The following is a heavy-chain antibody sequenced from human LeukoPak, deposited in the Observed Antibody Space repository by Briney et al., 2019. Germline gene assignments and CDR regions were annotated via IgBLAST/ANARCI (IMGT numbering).Heavy chain of an antibody. CDR3: ARVPEWLELYFDY. Sequence: PSETESFTCTVSGGSISSSSYYWSWLRQPPGKGLEWIGSIYYSGSTYYNPSLKSRVTISVDTSKNQFSLKLSSVTAADTAVYYCARVPEWLELYFDYWGQGTLVTVSS. CDR1: GGSISSSSYY. V-gene: IGHV4-39*07. CDR2: IYYSGST. D-gene: IGHD6-19*01. J-gene: IGHJ4*02.